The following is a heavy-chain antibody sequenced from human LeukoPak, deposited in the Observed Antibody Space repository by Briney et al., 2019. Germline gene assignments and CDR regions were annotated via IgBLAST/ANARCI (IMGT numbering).Heavy chain of an antibody. CDR2: IYYSGST. CDR1: GGSISSSSYY. D-gene: IGHD6-13*01. J-gene: IGHJ4*02. Sequence: NPSETLSLTCTVSGGSISSSSYYWGWIRQPPGKGLEWIGSIYYSGSTYYNPSLKSRVTISVDTSKNQFSLKLSSVTAADTAVYYCARVSSSSWYRGYFDYWGQGTLVTVSS. CDR3: ARVSSSSWYRGYFDY. V-gene: IGHV4-39*07.